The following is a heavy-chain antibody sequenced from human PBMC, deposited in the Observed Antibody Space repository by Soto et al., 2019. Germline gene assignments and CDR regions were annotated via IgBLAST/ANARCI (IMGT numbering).Heavy chain of an antibody. J-gene: IGHJ4*02. CDR1: GFTFSNYS. Sequence: EVQLVESGGGLVKPGGSLRLSCAASGFTFSNYSMNWVRQAPGKGLEWVSSISSSSSYIYYADSVKGRFTISRDNAKNSLYLQMNSLRAEDTAVYYCARIGWELLFDYFDYWGQGTLVTVSS. V-gene: IGHV3-21*01. D-gene: IGHD1-26*01. CDR2: ISSSSSYI. CDR3: ARIGWELLFDYFDY.